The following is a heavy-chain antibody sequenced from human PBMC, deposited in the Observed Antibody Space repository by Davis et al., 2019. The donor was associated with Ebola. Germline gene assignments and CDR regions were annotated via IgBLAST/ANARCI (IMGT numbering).Heavy chain of an antibody. CDR3: ARDQYAAGMYYYGMDV. J-gene: IGHJ6*02. Sequence: GESLKISCAASGFTFSSYSMNWVRQAPGKGLEWVAVIWYDGSNKYYADSVKSRFTISRDNSKNTLYLQMNSLRAEDTAVYYCARDQYAAGMYYYGMDVWGQGTTVTVSS. CDR2: IWYDGSNK. CDR1: GFTFSSYS. D-gene: IGHD6-19*01. V-gene: IGHV3-33*08.